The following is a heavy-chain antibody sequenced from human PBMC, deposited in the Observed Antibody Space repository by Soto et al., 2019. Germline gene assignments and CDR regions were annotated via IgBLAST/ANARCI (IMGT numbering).Heavy chain of an antibody. V-gene: IGHV4-31*02. CDR1: GGPVSGDDLY. J-gene: IGHJ6*02. Sequence: HLQESGPGLVKPSQTLSLTCVVSGGPVSGDDLYWSWIRHLPGKGLEWIANVYHTGTTYYNPSLKRRVSISVDTSQNQFSLILASVTAADTAVYYCARALVTDYNRRDYHYYFAMDVWGQGTSVTVSS. D-gene: IGHD1-20*01. CDR3: ARALVTDYNRRDYHYYFAMDV. CDR2: VYHTGTT.